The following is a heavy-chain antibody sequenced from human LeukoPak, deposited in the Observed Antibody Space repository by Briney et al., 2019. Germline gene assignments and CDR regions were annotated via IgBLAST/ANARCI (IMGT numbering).Heavy chain of an antibody. Sequence: GGSLRLSCAASGFTFSGYAMSWVCQAPGKGLEWVSAISGSGGSTYYADSVKGRFTISRDNSKNTLYLQMSSLRAEDTAVYYCASRHPDLAGPWGQGTLVTVSS. CDR2: ISGSGGST. J-gene: IGHJ5*02. CDR3: ASRHPDLAGP. D-gene: IGHD3-3*02. V-gene: IGHV3-23*01. CDR1: GFTFSGYA.